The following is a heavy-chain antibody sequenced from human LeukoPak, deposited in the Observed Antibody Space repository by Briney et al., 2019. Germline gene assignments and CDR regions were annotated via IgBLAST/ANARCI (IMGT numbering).Heavy chain of an antibody. D-gene: IGHD4-11*01. Sequence: GGSLRLSCAASGFTFSSYGMHWVRQAPGKGLEWVAFIRYDGSNKYYADSVKGRFTISRDNSKNTLYLQMNSLRAEDTAVYYCAKDRVLVATVTTRFHYWGQGTLVTVSS. V-gene: IGHV3-30*02. J-gene: IGHJ4*02. CDR1: GFTFSSYG. CDR2: IRYDGSNK. CDR3: AKDRVLVATVTTRFHY.